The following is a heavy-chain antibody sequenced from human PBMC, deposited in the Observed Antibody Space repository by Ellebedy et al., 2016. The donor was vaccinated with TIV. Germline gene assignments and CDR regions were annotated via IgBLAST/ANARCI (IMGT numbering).Heavy chain of an antibody. Sequence: ASVKVSCXASGYTFTGNYMHWVRQATGQGLEWMGWINPNSGGTNYAQKFQGRVTITRDTSISTAYMELSRLRSDDTAVYYCARDPSPTSPPELDYWGQGTLVTVSS. V-gene: IGHV1-2*02. CDR3: ARDPSPTSPPELDY. J-gene: IGHJ4*02. CDR1: GYTFTGNY. CDR2: INPNSGGT.